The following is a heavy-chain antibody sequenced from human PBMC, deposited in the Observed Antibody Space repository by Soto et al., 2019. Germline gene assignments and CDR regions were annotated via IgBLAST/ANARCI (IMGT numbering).Heavy chain of an antibody. J-gene: IGHJ4*02. CDR1: GYTFISYY. CDR2: INPSDGST. CDR3: ARLATVTPPYYFDF. V-gene: IGHV1-46*01. Sequence: ASVKVSCKASGYTFISYYIHWLRQAPGQGLEWMGVINPSDGSTSYAQKFQGRVTMTRDTSTSTVYMELSSLRSDDTAVYFCARLATVTPPYYFDFWGQGTLVTVS. D-gene: IGHD4-17*01.